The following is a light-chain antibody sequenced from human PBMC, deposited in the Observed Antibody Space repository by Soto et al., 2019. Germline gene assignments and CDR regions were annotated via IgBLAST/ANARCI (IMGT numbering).Light chain of an antibody. V-gene: IGKV3-20*01. J-gene: IGKJ4*01. Sequence: EIVLTQSPGTLSLSPGERATLSCRASQTVSSSYLAWYQQKPGQAPRLLIYGASSRATGIPDRFCGSGSGTDFTLTISRLEPEDFAVYYCQQYVSSPLTFGGGTKVEIK. CDR3: QQYVSSPLT. CDR2: GAS. CDR1: QTVSSSY.